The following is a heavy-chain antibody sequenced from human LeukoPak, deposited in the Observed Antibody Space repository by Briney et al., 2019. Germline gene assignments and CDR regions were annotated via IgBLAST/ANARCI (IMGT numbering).Heavy chain of an antibody. CDR1: GYTFTGYY. V-gene: IGHV1-46*01. CDR2: ISPSGGST. D-gene: IGHD6-19*01. J-gene: IGHJ3*02. Sequence: ASVKVSCKASGYTFTGYYMHWVRQAPGQGPEWMGVISPSGGSTNYAQKFQGRVTITADKSTSTAYMELSSLRSEDTAVYYCASRRMSSGPDNDAFDIWGQGTMVTVSS. CDR3: ASRRMSSGPDNDAFDI.